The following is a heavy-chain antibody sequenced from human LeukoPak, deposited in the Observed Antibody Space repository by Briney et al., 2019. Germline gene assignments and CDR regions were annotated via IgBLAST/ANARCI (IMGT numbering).Heavy chain of an antibody. CDR3: ARGSYDDTNGYYYDWFDP. CDR2: INPKTGGT. Sequence: VASVKVSCKASGYTFRDYYINWARQAPVQGPEWLGWINPKTGGTKYAQKFEGRVTMTRDTSISTAYMELTRLRSDDTAVYYCARGSYDDTNGYYYDWFDPWGQGTLVTVSS. CDR1: GYTFRDYY. J-gene: IGHJ5*02. D-gene: IGHD3-22*01. V-gene: IGHV1-2*02.